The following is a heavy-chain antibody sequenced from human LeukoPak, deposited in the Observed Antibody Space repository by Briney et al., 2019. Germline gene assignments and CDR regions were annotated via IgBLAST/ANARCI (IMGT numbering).Heavy chain of an antibody. Sequence: GGSLRLSCAASGFTFNNAWMSWVREAPGKGLERVGRIKSKTDGGTTDYAAPVKGRFTISRDDSKNTLYLQMNSLKTEDTAVYYCTTGGVLDAFDIWGQGTMVTVSS. J-gene: IGHJ3*02. D-gene: IGHD3-16*01. V-gene: IGHV3-15*01. CDR3: TTGGVLDAFDI. CDR2: IKSKTDGGTT. CDR1: GFTFNNAW.